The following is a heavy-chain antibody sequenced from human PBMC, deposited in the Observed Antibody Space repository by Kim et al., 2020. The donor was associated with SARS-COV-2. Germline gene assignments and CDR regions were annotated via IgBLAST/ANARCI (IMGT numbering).Heavy chain of an antibody. D-gene: IGHD2-8*01. V-gene: IGHV4-31*02. J-gene: IGHJ4*02. Sequence: GSNYSNPSLKSRFTISVDTSKNQFSLKLSSVTAADTAVYYCARGRMGFYYWGQGTLVTVSS. CDR3: ARGRMGFYY. CDR2: GSN.